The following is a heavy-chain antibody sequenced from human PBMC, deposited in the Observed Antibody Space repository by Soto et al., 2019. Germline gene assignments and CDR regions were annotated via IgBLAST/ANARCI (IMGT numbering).Heavy chain of an antibody. D-gene: IGHD3-3*01. CDR1: GFTFSSYS. V-gene: IGHV3-21*01. CDR3: ARGRITIFGVVLYGMDV. J-gene: IGHJ6*02. Sequence: GGSLRLSCAASGFTFSSYSMNWVRQAPGKGLEWVSSISSSSSYIYYADSVKGRFTISRDNAKNSLYLQMNSLRAEDTAVYYCARGRITIFGVVLYGMDVWGQGTTVTVSS. CDR2: ISSSSSYI.